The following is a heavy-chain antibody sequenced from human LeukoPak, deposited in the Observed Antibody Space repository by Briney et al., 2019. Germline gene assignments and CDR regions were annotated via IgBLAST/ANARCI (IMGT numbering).Heavy chain of an antibody. V-gene: IGHV1-18*01. CDR2: ISVYIGNT. J-gene: IGHJ5*02. Sequence: EASVKVSCKASGYTFTSYGISWVRQAPGQGLEWMGWISVYIGNTNYAQKLQGRVTMTTDTSTSTAYMELRSLRSDDTAVYYCARCIAAPWLDPWGQGTLVTVSS. D-gene: IGHD6-13*01. CDR1: GYTFTSYG. CDR3: ARCIAAPWLDP.